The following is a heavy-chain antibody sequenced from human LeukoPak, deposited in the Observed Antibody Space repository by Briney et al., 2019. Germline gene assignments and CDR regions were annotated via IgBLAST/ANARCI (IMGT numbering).Heavy chain of an antibody. Sequence: PSETLSLTCTVSGDSISTYYWSWIRRPPGKGLEWIGYISYSGRTNYNPSLKSRVTISVDTSNNQFSLKLSSVTAADTAVYYCARVSGYDWESFYDYWGQGSLVTVSS. D-gene: IGHD5-12*01. J-gene: IGHJ4*02. CDR3: ARVSGYDWESFYDY. CDR1: GDSISTYY. CDR2: ISYSGRT. V-gene: IGHV4-59*01.